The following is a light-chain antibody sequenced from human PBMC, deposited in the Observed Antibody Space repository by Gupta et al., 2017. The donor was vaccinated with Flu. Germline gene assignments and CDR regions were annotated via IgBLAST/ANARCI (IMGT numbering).Light chain of an antibody. CDR1: QSLSSN. CDR2: GAS. Sequence: DIVMTESPATLSVSAGERATLSCRASQSLSSNLAWYQQKPGQAPRLLIYGASTRATGSPARFTGSGSGTSFTLTMSSLQSEDVAIYYCQQYDTWPGTFGQGTKLEIK. CDR3: QQYDTWPGT. V-gene: IGKV3-15*01. J-gene: IGKJ2*01.